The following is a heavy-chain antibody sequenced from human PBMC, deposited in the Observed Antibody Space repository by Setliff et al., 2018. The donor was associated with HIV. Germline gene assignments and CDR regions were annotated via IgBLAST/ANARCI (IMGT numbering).Heavy chain of an antibody. CDR1: GASIGRRSDY. Sequence: PSETLSLTCTVSGASIGRRSDYWSWIRQPPGKGLEWTGYIYTSGSTNYNPSLKSRVTISVDTSKNQFSLKLSAVTAADTAVYYCARHKSQPYYFDYWGQGTLVTVPQ. CDR3: ARHKSQPYYFDY. CDR2: IYTSGST. J-gene: IGHJ4*02. V-gene: IGHV4-61*05.